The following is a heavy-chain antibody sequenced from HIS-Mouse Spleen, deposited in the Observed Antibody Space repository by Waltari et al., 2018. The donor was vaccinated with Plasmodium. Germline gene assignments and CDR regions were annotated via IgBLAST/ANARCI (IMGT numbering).Heavy chain of an antibody. J-gene: IGHJ4*02. D-gene: IGHD3-10*01. CDR3: TTEYYYGSGSYSFDY. V-gene: IGHV3-15*01. Sequence: EVQLVESGGGLVKPGGSLSLSCAASGFTFRNAWIGCVRQAPGKGLEWVGRIKSKTDGGTTDYAAPVKGRFTISRDDSKNTLYLQMNSLKTEDTAVYYCTTEYYYGSGSYSFDYWGQGTLVTVSS. CDR1: GFTFRNAW. CDR2: IKSKTDGGTT.